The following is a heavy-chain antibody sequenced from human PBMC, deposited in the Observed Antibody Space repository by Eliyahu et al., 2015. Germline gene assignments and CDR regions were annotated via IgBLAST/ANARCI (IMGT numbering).Heavy chain of an antibody. V-gene: IGHV1-3*01. Sequence: QVQLVQSGAEVKKPGASVKVSCKASGYXFTNYAMHWVRQAPGQRLEWXGWINAGNGNTKYSQKFQDRVTITRDTSASTAYMEVSSLRSEDTAVYFCATERHSASTTVVAGTFDYWGQGTPVTVSS. J-gene: IGHJ4*02. CDR3: ATERHSASTTVVAGTFDY. CDR2: INAGNGNT. CDR1: GYXFTNYA. D-gene: IGHD4-23*01.